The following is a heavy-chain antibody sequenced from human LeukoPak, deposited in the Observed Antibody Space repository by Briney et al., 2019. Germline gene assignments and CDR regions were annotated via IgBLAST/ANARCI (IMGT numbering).Heavy chain of an antibody. Sequence: SVKVSCKPSGGTFISYAISWVRQAPGRGREWMGGIIPIFGTANYAQKFQGRVTITADKSTSTAYMELSSLRSEDTAVYYCAREGIAAAGTPDSDAFDIWGQGTMVTVSS. CDR2: IIPIFGTA. CDR3: AREGIAAAGTPDSDAFDI. J-gene: IGHJ3*02. D-gene: IGHD6-13*01. V-gene: IGHV1-69*06. CDR1: GGTFISYA.